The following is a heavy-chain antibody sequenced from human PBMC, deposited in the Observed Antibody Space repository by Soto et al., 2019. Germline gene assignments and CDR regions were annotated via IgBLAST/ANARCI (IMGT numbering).Heavy chain of an antibody. CDR3: ARGGYSYGYDDWFDP. J-gene: IGHJ5*02. CDR1: GFTVSSNY. CDR2: IYSGGST. V-gene: IGHV3-53*01. Sequence: GVSLRISCAASGFTVSSNYMSWVRQAPGKGLEWASVIYSGGSTYYADSVKGRFTISRDNSKNTLYLQMNSLRAEDTAVYYCARGGYSYGYDDWFDPWGQGTLVTVSS. D-gene: IGHD5-18*01.